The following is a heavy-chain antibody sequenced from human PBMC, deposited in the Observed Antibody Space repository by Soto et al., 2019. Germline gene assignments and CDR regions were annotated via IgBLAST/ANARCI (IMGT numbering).Heavy chain of an antibody. D-gene: IGHD2-2*01. CDR3: ASVGYCSSTSCYGTQASFDY. V-gene: IGHV3-30-3*01. CDR1: GFTFSSYA. J-gene: IGHJ4*02. CDR2: ISYDGSNK. Sequence: PGGSLRLSCAASGFTFSSYAMHWVRQAPGKGLEWVAVISYDGSNKYYADSVKGRFTISRDNSKNTLYLQMNSLRAEDTAVYYCASVGYCSSTSCYGTQASFDYWGQGTLVTVSS.